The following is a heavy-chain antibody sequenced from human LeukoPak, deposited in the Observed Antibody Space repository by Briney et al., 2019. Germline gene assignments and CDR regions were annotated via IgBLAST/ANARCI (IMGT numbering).Heavy chain of an antibody. D-gene: IGHD1-26*01. V-gene: IGHV4-59*08. CDR2: IYYSGST. CDR3: ARAGSSVLRYFDY. CDR1: GGSISSYY. Sequence: PSETLSLTCTVSGGSISSYYWSWIRQPPGKGLEWIGYIYYSGSTNYNPSLKSRVTISVDTSKNQFSLKLSSVTAADTAVYYCARAGSSVLRYFDYWGQGTLVTVSS. J-gene: IGHJ4*02.